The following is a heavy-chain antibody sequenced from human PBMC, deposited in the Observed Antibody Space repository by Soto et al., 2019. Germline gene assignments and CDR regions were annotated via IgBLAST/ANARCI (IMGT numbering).Heavy chain of an antibody. V-gene: IGHV3-30-3*01. CDR3: ARRNPQLDDAFDI. Sequence: QVQLVESGGGVVQPGRSLRLSCAASGFTFSSYAMHWVRQAPGKGLEWVAVISYDGSNKYYADSVKGRFTISRDNSKNPLYLQMNSLRAEDTAVYYCARRNPQLDDAFDIWGQGTMVTVSS. D-gene: IGHD6-13*01. CDR1: GFTFSSYA. J-gene: IGHJ3*02. CDR2: ISYDGSNK.